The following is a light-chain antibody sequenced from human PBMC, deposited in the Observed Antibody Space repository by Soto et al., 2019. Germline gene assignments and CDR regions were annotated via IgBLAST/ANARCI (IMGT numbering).Light chain of an antibody. CDR1: SSDVGGYNY. CDR2: EVS. CDR3: SSSTSSSTYV. Sequence: QSALTQPASVSGSPGRSITISCTGTSSDVGGYNYVSWYQQHPGKAPKLMIYEVSNRPSGVSNRFSGSKSGNTASLTISGLQAEDEADYYCSSSTSSSTYVFGTGTKLTVL. J-gene: IGLJ1*01. V-gene: IGLV2-14*01.